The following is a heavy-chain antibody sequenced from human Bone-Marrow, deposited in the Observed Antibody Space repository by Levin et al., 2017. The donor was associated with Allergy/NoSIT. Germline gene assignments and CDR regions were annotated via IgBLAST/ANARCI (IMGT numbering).Heavy chain of an antibody. CDR3: ASKHPERNIAAAGTLGPGGRKRFDY. Sequence: GASVKVSCKASGYTFTSYAMHWVRQAPGQRLEWMGWINAGNGNTKYSQKFQGRVTITRDTSASTAYMELSSLRSEDTAVYYCASKHPERNIAAAGTLGPGGRKRFDYWGQGTLVTVSS. CDR2: INAGNGNT. V-gene: IGHV1-3*01. J-gene: IGHJ4*02. D-gene: IGHD6-13*01. CDR1: GYTFTSYA.